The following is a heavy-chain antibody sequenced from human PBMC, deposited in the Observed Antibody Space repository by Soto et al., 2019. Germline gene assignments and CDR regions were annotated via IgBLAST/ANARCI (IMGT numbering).Heavy chain of an antibody. CDR3: SRITEAETP. CDR2: LYNHGKT. V-gene: IGHV3-53*01. CDR1: GFIVSSRH. J-gene: IGHJ5*02. D-gene: IGHD6-13*01. Sequence: EVQLVESGGGLTQPGGSLRLSCVVSGFIVSSRHMIWVRQAPGKGLEGVSILYNHGKTNYVDSVKGRFTITRDNSKNTVYLQIDRLRGEDTAVIYCSRITEAETPRGQGALVTVSS.